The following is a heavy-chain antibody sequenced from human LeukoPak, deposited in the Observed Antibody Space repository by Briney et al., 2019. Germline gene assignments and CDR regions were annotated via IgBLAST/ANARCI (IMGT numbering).Heavy chain of an antibody. CDR2: ISGSGGST. J-gene: IGHJ4*02. CDR1: GFTFSSYA. CDR3: AKDHLDSSGWYDY. D-gene: IGHD6-19*01. V-gene: IGHV3-23*01. Sequence: GGSLRLSCAASGFTFSSYAMSWVRQAPGKGLEWVSAISGSGGSTYYADSVKGRFTISRDNSKNTLYLQMNSLRAEDTALYYCAKDHLDSSGWYDYWGQGTLVTVSS.